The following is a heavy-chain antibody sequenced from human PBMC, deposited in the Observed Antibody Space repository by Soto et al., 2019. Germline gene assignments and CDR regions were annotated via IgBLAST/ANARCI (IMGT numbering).Heavy chain of an antibody. D-gene: IGHD3-22*01. Sequence: PSETLSLTCAVYGGSFSGYYWSWIRQPPGKGLEWIGEINHSGSTNYNPSLKSRVTISVDTSKNQFSLKLSSVTAADTAVYYCARRISKVANYYDSSGYYCPSFDPWGQGTLVT. CDR2: INHSGST. CDR1: GGSFSGYY. CDR3: ARRISKVANYYDSSGYYCPSFDP. V-gene: IGHV4-34*01. J-gene: IGHJ5*02.